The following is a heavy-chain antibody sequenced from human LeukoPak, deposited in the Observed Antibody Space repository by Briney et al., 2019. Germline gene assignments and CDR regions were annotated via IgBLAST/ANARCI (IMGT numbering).Heavy chain of an antibody. CDR2: INGGGGNT. CDR3: ARSYIVVVPAVYFDY. J-gene: IGHJ4*02. V-gene: IGHV1-3*01. D-gene: IGHD2-2*01. Sequence: GASVKVSCKISGYTFSTYAIQWVRQAPGQRLEWMGWINGGGGNTKFSQKFQGRVTITRDTSASSSYMELSSLRSEDTAVYYCARSYIVVVPAVYFDYWGQGTLVTVSS. CDR1: GYTFSTYA.